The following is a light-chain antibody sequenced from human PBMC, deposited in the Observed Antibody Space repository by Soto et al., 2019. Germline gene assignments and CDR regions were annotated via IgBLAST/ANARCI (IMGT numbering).Light chain of an antibody. CDR3: QHYYSTPPT. CDR2: WAS. CDR1: QSVFYSSTNKNY. Sequence: DIVMTQSPDSLAVSLGERATINCKSSQSVFYSSTNKNYLAWYQQKPRQPPKLLIYWASTRESGVPGRFYGSGSWTDFTLTISGLQAEDVAVYYCQHYYSTPPTFGQGTKVEI. V-gene: IGKV4-1*01. J-gene: IGKJ1*01.